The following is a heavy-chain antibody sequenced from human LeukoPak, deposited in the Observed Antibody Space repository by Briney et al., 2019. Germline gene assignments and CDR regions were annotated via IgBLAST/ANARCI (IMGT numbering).Heavy chain of an antibody. CDR1: GFTFRSYA. V-gene: IGHV3-23*01. J-gene: IGHJ4*02. Sequence: VGSLRLSCAASGFTFRSYAIYWVRQAPGKGLDWVSGISGSGGDTYFADSVRGRFTISRDNSKNTVFLQMDSLRAEDTAVYYCAKTTAGYSSGRYPGWPIDYWGPGTLVTVSS. D-gene: IGHD6-19*01. CDR3: AKTTAGYSSGRYPGWPIDY. CDR2: ISGSGGDT.